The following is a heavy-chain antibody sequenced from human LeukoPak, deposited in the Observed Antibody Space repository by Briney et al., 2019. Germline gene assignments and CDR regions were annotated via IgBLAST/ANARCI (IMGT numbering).Heavy chain of an antibody. CDR2: ISYDGSNK. V-gene: IGHV3-30-3*01. Sequence: PGGSLRLSCAASGFTFSSYAMSWVRQAPGKGLEWVAVISYDGSNKYYADSVKGRFTISRDNSKNTLYLQMNSLRAEDTAVYYCARDPRNFLRFLEWLLYGPFDYWGQGTLVTVSS. D-gene: IGHD3-3*01. J-gene: IGHJ4*02. CDR3: ARDPRNFLRFLEWLLYGPFDY. CDR1: GFTFSSYA.